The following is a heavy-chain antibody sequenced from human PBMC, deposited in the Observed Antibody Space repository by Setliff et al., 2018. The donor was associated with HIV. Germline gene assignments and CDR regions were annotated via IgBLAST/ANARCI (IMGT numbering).Heavy chain of an antibody. D-gene: IGHD5-18*01. CDR1: GYTFTSKH. CDR2: FIPILDIT. J-gene: IGHJ1*01. CDR3: TRGWSEDTTTVQVECFQD. Sequence: SVKVSCKASGYTFTSKHIKWVRQATGQGLELMGQFIPILDITNYAQEFQGRVTINAVESTTTAYMELSSLGSEDTAVYYCTRGWSEDTTTVQVECFQDWGKGT. V-gene: IGHV1-69*10.